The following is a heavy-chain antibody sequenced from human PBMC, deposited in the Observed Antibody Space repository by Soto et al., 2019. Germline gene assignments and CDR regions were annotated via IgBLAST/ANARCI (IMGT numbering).Heavy chain of an antibody. CDR2: INANSGVT. D-gene: IGHD6-6*01. J-gene: IGHJ6*02. CDR1: GGTFSSYA. CDR3: ASGSIAARPSHYYYGMDV. V-gene: IGHV1-69*10. Sequence: SVKVSCKASGGTFSSYAIRWVRQAPGQGLEWMGWINANSGVTNYAQKFQGRVTMTADESMSTAYMELSSLRSEDTAVYYCASGSIAARPSHYYYGMDVWGQGTTVTVSS.